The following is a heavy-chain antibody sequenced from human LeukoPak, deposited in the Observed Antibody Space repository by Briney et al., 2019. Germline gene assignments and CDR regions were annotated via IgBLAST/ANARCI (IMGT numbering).Heavy chain of an antibody. CDR1: GFTFSNYR. J-gene: IGHJ4*02. CDR3: VRRDGYNFDY. Sequence: GGSLRLSCAASGFTFSNYRMSWVRQAPGKGLEYVSAICSNAACAYYADSVRGRFRISRDNSKNTVWLQMDNLRVEDMAVYYCVRRDGYNFDYWGRGTLVTVSS. V-gene: IGHV3-64*02. D-gene: IGHD5-24*01. CDR2: ICSNAACA.